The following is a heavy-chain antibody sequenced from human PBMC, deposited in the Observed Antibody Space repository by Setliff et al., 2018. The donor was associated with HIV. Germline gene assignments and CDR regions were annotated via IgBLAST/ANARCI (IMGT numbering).Heavy chain of an antibody. Sequence: GASVKVSCKSSGDTFSTYVFTWVRQAPGQGLEWMGGVTPILHTTNYAQKFQGRVTITADMSTNTAHMELSSLSAEDTAIYYCARDHQTMLWLDYWGQGTLVTVSS. J-gene: IGHJ4*02. CDR2: VTPILHTT. V-gene: IGHV1-69*10. D-gene: IGHD2-21*01. CDR1: GDTFSTYV. CDR3: ARDHQTMLWLDY.